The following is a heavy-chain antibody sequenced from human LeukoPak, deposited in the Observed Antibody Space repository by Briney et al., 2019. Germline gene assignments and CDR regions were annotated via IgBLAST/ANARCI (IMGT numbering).Heavy chain of an antibody. CDR1: GGTFSSYA. CDR3: AREEMVRGVIGYYMDV. CDR2: IIPIFGTA. Sequence: ASVKVSCKASGGTFSSYAISWVRQAPGQGLEWMGGIIPIFGTANYAQKFQGRVTITTDESTSTAYMELSSLRSEDTAVYYCAREEMVRGVIGYYMDVWGKGTTVTVSS. V-gene: IGHV1-69*05. D-gene: IGHD3-10*01. J-gene: IGHJ6*03.